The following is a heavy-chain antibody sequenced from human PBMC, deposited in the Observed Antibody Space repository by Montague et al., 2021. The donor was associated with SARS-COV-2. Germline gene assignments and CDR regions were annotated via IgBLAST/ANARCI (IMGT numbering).Heavy chain of an antibody. V-gene: IGHV4-59*01. CDR2: ISHSGST. J-gene: IGHJ4*02. D-gene: IGHD5-24*01. CDR1: SGSISDYY. CDR3: ARVKKDGFNWGLDY. Sequence: SETLSLTCSVSSGSISDYYWSWIRQPPGEGLEWIGYISHSGSTNYNPSLKSRVTMSLDMSKNDFSLTLSSVTAADTAVYFCARVKKDGFNWGLDYWGQGTLVTVSS.